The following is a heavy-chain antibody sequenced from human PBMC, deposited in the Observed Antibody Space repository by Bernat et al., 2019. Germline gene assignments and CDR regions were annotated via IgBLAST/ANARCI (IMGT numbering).Heavy chain of an antibody. J-gene: IGHJ3*02. Sequence: QLQLQDSGPGLVKPSDTLSLTCTVSGASISSSSYYWGWIRQPPGKGLEWIGSIYYTGSTYYSPSLKSRVTISVDTSKNQFSLKLISVTAADTAVYYCARWESTLVPGAFDIWGQGTMVTVSS. V-gene: IGHV4-39*01. D-gene: IGHD3-10*01. CDR3: ARWESTLVPGAFDI. CDR1: GASISSSSYY. CDR2: IYYTGST.